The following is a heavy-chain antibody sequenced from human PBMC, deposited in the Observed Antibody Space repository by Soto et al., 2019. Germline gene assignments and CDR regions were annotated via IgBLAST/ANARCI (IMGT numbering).Heavy chain of an antibody. Sequence: EVQLLESGGGLVQPGGSLRLSCAASGFIFSNFAMNWVRQAPGKGLEWVSGISGSDGSTYSADSVKGRFTISRDNSKNTLFLHMNSLRAEDTAVYYCAKDKDTGTYRNIDYWGQGVLVTVSS. V-gene: IGHV3-23*01. CDR3: AKDKDTGTYRNIDY. J-gene: IGHJ4*02. CDR1: GFIFSNFA. D-gene: IGHD4-4*01. CDR2: ISGSDGST.